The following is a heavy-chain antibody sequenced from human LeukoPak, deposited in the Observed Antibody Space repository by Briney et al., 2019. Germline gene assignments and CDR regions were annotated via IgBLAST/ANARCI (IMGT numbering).Heavy chain of an antibody. J-gene: IGHJ4*02. V-gene: IGHV3-30*02. CDR2: IRYDGSNK. Sequence: PGGSLRLSCAASGFTFSSYGMHWVRQAPGKGLEWVAFIRYDGSNKYYADSVKGRFTISRDNSKNTLYLQMNSLRAEDTAVYYCVKDPVASAVAGTNYFDYWGQGTLVTVSS. CDR1: GFTFSSYG. D-gene: IGHD6-19*01. CDR3: VKDPVASAVAGTNYFDY.